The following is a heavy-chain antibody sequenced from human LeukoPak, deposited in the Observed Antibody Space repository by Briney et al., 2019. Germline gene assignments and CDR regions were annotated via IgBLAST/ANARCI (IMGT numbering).Heavy chain of an antibody. J-gene: IGHJ6*02. V-gene: IGHV1-18*01. CDR3: ARGLMITFGRSVVKEEYYYSGMDV. CDR1: GYTFNSYG. Sequence: EASVKVSCKASGYTFNSYGISWVRQAPGQGLEWMGWINTFNDDTNYAQKIQGRVTLTTDTATSTAYMELRSLRFDDTAVYYCARGLMITFGRSVVKEEYYYSGMDVWGQGTTVTVSS. D-gene: IGHD3-16*01. CDR2: INTFNDDT.